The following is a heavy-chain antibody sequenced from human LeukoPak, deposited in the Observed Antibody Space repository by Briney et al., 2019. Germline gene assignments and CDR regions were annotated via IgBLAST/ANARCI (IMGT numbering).Heavy chain of an antibody. CDR2: INGSGSTT. D-gene: IGHD6-6*01. J-gene: IGHJ4*02. V-gene: IGHV3-20*04. Sequence: GGSLRLSCAASGFSFGGYGMSWVRQAPGKGMEWVSGINGSGSTTDYADSVKGRFTISRDNSKNSLFLQMNSLRAEDTALYYCARDPEHSNSWNFDYWGQGTLVTVSS. CDR1: GFSFGGYG. CDR3: ARDPEHSNSWNFDY.